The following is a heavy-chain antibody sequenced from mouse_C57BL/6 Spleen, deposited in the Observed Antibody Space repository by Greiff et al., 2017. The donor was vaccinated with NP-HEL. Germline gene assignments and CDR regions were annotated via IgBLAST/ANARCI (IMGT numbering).Heavy chain of an antibody. J-gene: IGHJ3*01. CDR3: ASGGITTVVAPDAY. Sequence: QVQLQQPGAELVRPGSSVKLSCKASGYTFTSYWMDWVKQRPGQGLEWIGNIYPSDSETHYNQKFKDKATLTVDKSSSTAYMQLSSLTSEDSAVYYCASGGITTVVAPDAYWGQGTLVTVAA. V-gene: IGHV1-61*01. CDR1: GYTFTSYW. CDR2: IYPSDSET. D-gene: IGHD1-1*01.